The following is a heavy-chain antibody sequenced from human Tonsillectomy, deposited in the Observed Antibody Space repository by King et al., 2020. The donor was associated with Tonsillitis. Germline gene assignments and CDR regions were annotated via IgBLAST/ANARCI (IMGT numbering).Heavy chain of an antibody. J-gene: IGHJ5*02. CDR3: ARQLAEIQLWLRWFDP. CDR2: IYYSGST. CDR1: GGSISSSSYY. V-gene: IGHV4-39*01. Sequence: QLQESGPGLVKPSETLSLTCTVSGGSISSSSYYWGWIRQPPGKGLEWIGSIYYSGSTYYNPSLKSRVTISVETSKNQFSLKLSSVTAADTAVYYCARQLAEIQLWLRWFDPWGQGTLVTVSS. D-gene: IGHD5-18*01.